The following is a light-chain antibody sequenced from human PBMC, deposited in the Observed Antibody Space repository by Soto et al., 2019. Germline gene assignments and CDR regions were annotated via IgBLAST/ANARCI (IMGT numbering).Light chain of an antibody. V-gene: IGLV4-69*01. CDR1: SEHSSYA. CDR3: QTWGTGIRV. CDR2: LKSDGSH. J-gene: IGLJ3*02. Sequence: QPVLTQSPSASASLGASVKLTCTLSSEHSSYAIAWHQQQPEKGPRYLMNLKSDGSHSKGDGIPDRFSGSSSGAERYLTISSLQSEDEADYYCQTWGTGIRVFGGGTKLTVL.